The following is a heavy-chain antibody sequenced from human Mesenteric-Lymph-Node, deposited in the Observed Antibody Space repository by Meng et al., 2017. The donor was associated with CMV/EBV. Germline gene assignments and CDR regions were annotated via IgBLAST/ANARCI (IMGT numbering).Heavy chain of an antibody. CDR3: ARDYSYGYDY. CDR2: IYSDDSST. D-gene: IGHD5-18*01. CDR1: GFIFRDYY. J-gene: IGHJ4*02. Sequence: GGSLRLSCAASGFIFRDYYMSWVRQAPGKGLEWVSVIYSDDSSTYYADSVKGRFTISRDDSKNTLYLQMNSLRAEDTAVYYCARDYSYGYDYWGQGTLVTVSS. V-gene: IGHV3-23*03.